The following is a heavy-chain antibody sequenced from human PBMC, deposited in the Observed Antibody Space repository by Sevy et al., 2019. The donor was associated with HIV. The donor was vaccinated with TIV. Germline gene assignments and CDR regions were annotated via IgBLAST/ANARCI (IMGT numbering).Heavy chain of an antibody. Sequence: ASVKVSCKASGYTFTSHFMHWVRQAHGQGLEWMGWINPDSGDRKYAQTFQGRVTVTRDTSITTVYMELSSLRSDDTAVYYCAAPGGYRYGSLLDYWGQGTLVTVSS. V-gene: IGHV1-2*02. CDR2: INPDSGDR. D-gene: IGHD5-18*01. J-gene: IGHJ4*02. CDR1: GYTFTSHF. CDR3: AAPGGYRYGSLLDY.